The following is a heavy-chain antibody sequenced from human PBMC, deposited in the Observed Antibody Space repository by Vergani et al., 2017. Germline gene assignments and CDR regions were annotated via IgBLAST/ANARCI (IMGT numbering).Heavy chain of an antibody. Sequence: EVHLLDSGGGLVQSGGSLRLYCAASGFTFSNSAVSWVRQAPGRGLAWVSSISGPGLSTYYADYVKGRFSISRDNAKNTVFLQMHSLRAEDTALYYCVKEKIDLGSYFFDSWGHGILVTVSS. CDR2: ISGPGLST. V-gene: IGHV3-23*01. J-gene: IGHJ4*01. CDR3: VKEKIDLGSYFFDS. D-gene: IGHD2/OR15-2a*01. CDR1: GFTFSNSA.